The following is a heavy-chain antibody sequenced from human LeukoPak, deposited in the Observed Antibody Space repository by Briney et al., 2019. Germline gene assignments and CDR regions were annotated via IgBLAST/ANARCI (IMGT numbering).Heavy chain of an antibody. Sequence: SETLSLTCAVYGGSFSGYYWSWIRQPPEKGLEWIGEINHSGSTNYNPSLKSRVTISVDTSKNQFSLKLSSVTAADTAVYYCARHPRKRDGYNRWGQGTLVTVSS. CDR3: ARHPRKRDGYNR. D-gene: IGHD5-24*01. CDR2: INHSGST. V-gene: IGHV4-34*01. J-gene: IGHJ5*02. CDR1: GGSFSGYY.